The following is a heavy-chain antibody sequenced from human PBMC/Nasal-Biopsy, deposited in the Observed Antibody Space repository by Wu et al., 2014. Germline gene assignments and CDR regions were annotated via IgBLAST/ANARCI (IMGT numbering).Heavy chain of an antibody. V-gene: IGHV3-48*03. J-gene: IGHJ4*02. Sequence: LRLSCAVSGFTFSGYEMSWVRLAPGKGLEWISYIDGGSKTIDYADSVKGRFTVSRDNAKNSLYLQMNSLRAEDTAVYYCAKANGAKQLLLEYWGQGTLVTVSS. CDR2: IDGGSKTI. CDR1: GFTFSGYE. CDR3: AKANGAKQLLLEY. D-gene: IGHD6-13*01.